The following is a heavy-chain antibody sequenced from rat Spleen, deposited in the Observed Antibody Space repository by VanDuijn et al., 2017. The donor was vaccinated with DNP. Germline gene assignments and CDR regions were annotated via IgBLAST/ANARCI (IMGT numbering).Heavy chain of an antibody. Sequence: QVQLKESGPGLVQPSQTLSLTCTVSGFSLAAYSVAWVRQPPGKGLEWIAAGSSGGNTYYNSPLKSRLSISRDTSKSQVFLKMNSLQTEDTARYFCARSDYSDGSFYYGYFDYWGQGVMVTVSS. CDR2: GSSGGNT. V-gene: IGHV2-6*01. D-gene: IGHD1-12*02. CDR3: ARSDYSDGSFYYGYFDY. CDR1: GFSLAAYS. J-gene: IGHJ2*01.